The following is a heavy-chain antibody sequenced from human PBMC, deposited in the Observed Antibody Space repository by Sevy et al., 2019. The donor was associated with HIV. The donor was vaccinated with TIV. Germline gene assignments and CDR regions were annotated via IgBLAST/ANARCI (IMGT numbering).Heavy chain of an antibody. CDR1: GFTFSSYA. D-gene: IGHD3-22*01. CDR2: ISGSGGST. CDR3: ARDLPSAVINPFYYYGLDV. V-gene: IGHV3-23*01. J-gene: IGHJ6*02. Sequence: GGSLRLSCAASGFTFSSYAMSWVRQAPGKGLEWVSAISGSGGSTYYADSVKGRFTISRDNSKNTLYLQMNSLRAEDKAVYYCARDLPSAVINPFYYYGLDVWGQGTTVTVSS.